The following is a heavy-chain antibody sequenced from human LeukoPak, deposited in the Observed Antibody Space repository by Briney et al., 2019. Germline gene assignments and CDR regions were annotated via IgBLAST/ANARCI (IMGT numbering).Heavy chain of an antibody. Sequence: SETLSLTCTVSVGSITTTNYYWAWIRQPPGRGLEWIGSMYHSGITYYNLSLKSRVTMSVDTSKDQFSLKLISVTAADTAVYYCARQDYSSPEGWFDPWGHGTLVTVSS. J-gene: IGHJ5*02. CDR1: VGSITTTNYY. CDR2: MYHSGIT. D-gene: IGHD6-13*01. CDR3: ARQDYSSPEGWFDP. V-gene: IGHV4-39*01.